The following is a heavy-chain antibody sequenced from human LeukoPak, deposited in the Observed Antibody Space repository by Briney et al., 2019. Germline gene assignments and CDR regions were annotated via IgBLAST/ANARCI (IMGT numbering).Heavy chain of an antibody. V-gene: IGHV3-30*18. D-gene: IGHD4-17*01. Sequence: GRSLRLSCAASGFTFSSSGMHWVRQAPGNGLEWVAVISYDGEKTYYGDSVKGRFTISRDNSKNTLFLHMNSLRVDDTAVYYCAKVPPTSVTREGMDVWGQGTMVRVSS. CDR1: GFTFSSSG. CDR2: ISYDGEKT. J-gene: IGHJ6*02. CDR3: AKVPPTSVTREGMDV.